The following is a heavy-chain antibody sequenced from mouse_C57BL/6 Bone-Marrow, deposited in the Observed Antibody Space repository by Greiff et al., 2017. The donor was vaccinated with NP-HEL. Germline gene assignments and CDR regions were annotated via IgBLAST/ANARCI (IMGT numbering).Heavy chain of an antibody. J-gene: IGHJ4*01. CDR3: ASRDYYGYYAMDY. V-gene: IGHV2-6*01. CDR1: GFSLTSYG. Sequence: VKLMESGPGLVAPSQSLSITCTVSGFSLTSYGVDWVRQSPGKGLEWLGVIWGVGSTNYNSALKSRLSISKDNSKSQVFLKMNSLQTDDTAMYYCASRDYYGYYAMDYWGQGTSVTVSS. D-gene: IGHD1-1*01. CDR2: IWGVGST.